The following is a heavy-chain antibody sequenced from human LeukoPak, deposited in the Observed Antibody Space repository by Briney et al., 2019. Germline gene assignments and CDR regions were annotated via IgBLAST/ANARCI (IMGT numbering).Heavy chain of an antibody. CDR3: AREGGGIQLWFDY. CDR2: INHSGST. V-gene: IGHV4-34*01. Sequence: SETLSLTCAVYGGSFSGYYWSWVRQPPGKGLEWIGEINHSGSTNYNPSLKSRVTISVDTSENQFSLKLSSVTAADTAVYYCAREGGGIQLWFDYWGQGTLVTVSS. CDR1: GGSFSGYY. J-gene: IGHJ4*02. D-gene: IGHD5-18*01.